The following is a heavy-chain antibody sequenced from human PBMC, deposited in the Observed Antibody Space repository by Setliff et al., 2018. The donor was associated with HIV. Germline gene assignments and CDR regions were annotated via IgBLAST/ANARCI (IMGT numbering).Heavy chain of an antibody. CDR3: ARGRWDRRYYDSSGYVYGMDV. CDR2: INHRGTT. D-gene: IGHD3-22*01. V-gene: IGHV4-34*01. Sequence: PSETLSLTCAVYGESFSGYYWTWIRQPPGKGLEWIGEINHRGTTNYNPSLKSRVTMSVDTSKNQFSLKLKSVTAADTALYFCARGRWDRRYYDSSGYVYGMDVWGQGTRSPSP. CDR1: GESFSGYY. J-gene: IGHJ6*02.